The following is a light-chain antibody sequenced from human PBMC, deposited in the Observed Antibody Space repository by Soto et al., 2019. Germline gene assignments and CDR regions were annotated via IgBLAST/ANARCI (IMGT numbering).Light chain of an antibody. CDR3: SSYXXXXXXXX. CDR1: SSDVGGYNY. V-gene: IGLV2-8*01. CDR2: EVS. Sequence: QSALTQPPSASGSPGQSVTISCTGTSSDVGGYNYVSWYQQHPGKAPKLMIYEVSKRPSGVPDRFSGSKCGNTASLTVSGXXXXXXXDXYCSSYXXXXXXXXFGXGT. J-gene: IGLJ2*01.